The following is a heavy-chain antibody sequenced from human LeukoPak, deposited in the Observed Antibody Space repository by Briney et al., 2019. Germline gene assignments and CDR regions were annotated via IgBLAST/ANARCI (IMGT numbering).Heavy chain of an antibody. D-gene: IGHD3-22*01. CDR1: GLTFSSYW. Sequence: PGGSLRLSCAASGLTFSSYWMHWVRQAPGKGLVWVSRINSDGSRTSYADSVKGRFTISRDNAKNTLYLQMNSVRAEDTAVYYCAMSYDSSGYDAFDIWGQGTMVTVSS. CDR2: INSDGSRT. V-gene: IGHV3-74*01. CDR3: AMSYDSSGYDAFDI. J-gene: IGHJ3*02.